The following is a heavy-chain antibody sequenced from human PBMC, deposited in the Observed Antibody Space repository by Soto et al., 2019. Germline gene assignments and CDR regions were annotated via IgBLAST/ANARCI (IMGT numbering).Heavy chain of an antibody. CDR2: IWYDGSNK. CDR3: ARDRSGLGV. J-gene: IGHJ4*02. V-gene: IGHV3-33*01. D-gene: IGHD2-8*01. Sequence: QVQLVESGGGVVQPGRSLRLSCAASGFTFSSYGMHWVRQAPGKGLEWVAVIWYDGSNKYYADSVKGRFTISRDNSKNTLYLQMNSVRAGDTAVYYCARDRSGLGVWGQGTLVTVSS. CDR1: GFTFSSYG.